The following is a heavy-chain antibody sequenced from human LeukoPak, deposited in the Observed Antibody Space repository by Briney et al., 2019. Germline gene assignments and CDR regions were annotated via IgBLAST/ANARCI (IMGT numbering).Heavy chain of an antibody. CDR2: ISGDGSRK. CDR3: ATKVIDDFDY. D-gene: IGHD2/OR15-2a*01. Sequence: GGSLRLSCAASGFTFRSHDIHWVRQAPGKGLEWMTVISGDGSRKNYVDSVEGRFTISRDNSKSTLYLQMNSLRADDSAVYYCATKVIDDFDYWGQGTLVTVSS. J-gene: IGHJ4*02. V-gene: IGHV3-30*03. CDR1: GFTFRSHD.